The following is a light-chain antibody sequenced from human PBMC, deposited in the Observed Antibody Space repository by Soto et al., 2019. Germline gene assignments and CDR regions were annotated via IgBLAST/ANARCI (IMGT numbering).Light chain of an antibody. CDR2: EVT. J-gene: IGLJ1*01. V-gene: IGLV2-8*01. CDR3: CSSTGSNYLYV. CDR1: SNDIGGYNY. Sequence: QSVLTQLPSASGSPGQSVPISCTGTSNDIGGYNYVSWYQQHPGKAPKLMIYEVTKRPSGVPDRFSGSRSGNTASLTVSGLEAEDEADYYCCSSTGSNYLYVLGTGTEVTVL.